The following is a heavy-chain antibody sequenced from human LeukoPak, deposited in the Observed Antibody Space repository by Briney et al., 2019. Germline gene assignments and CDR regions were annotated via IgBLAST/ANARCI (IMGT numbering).Heavy chain of an antibody. CDR3: AKGPADYYYYYMDV. CDR2: ISGRGGST. V-gene: IGHV3-23*01. Sequence: GGSLRLSCAASGFTFSSYAMNWVRQAPGKGLEWVSGISGRGGSTYYADSVKGRFTISRDNSKNTLYLQMNSLRAEDTAVYYCAKGPADYYYYYMDVWGKGTTVTVSS. J-gene: IGHJ6*03. CDR1: GFTFSSYA.